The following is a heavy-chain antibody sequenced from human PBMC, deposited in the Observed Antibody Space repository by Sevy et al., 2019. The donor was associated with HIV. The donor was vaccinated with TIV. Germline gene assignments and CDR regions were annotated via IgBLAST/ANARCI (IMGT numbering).Heavy chain of an antibody. V-gene: IGHV4-61*01. CDR2: IYYSGST. CDR3: ARDQGVNTDDAFDI. J-gene: IGHJ3*02. Sequence: SETLSLTCTVSGGSVSSGSYYWSWIRQPPGKGLEWIGYIYYSGSTNYNPSLKSRVTISVDTSKNQFSLKLSSVTAADTAVYYCARDQGVNTDDAFDIWGQRTMVTVSS. D-gene: IGHD4-17*01. CDR1: GGSVSSGSYY.